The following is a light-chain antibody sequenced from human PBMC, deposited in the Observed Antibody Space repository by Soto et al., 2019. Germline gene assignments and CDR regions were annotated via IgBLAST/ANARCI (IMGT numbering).Light chain of an antibody. CDR3: RQRSNWPPS. CDR1: QSLTNNY. CDR2: AAS. Sequence: EIVLTQSPGTLSLSPGERATLSCRASQSLTNNYLAWYQQKPGQAPRLLIYAASSRATGIPDRFSGSGSETDFTLTISRLEPEDFAVYYCRQRSNWPPSFGGGTKVEIK. V-gene: IGKV3D-20*02. J-gene: IGKJ4*01.